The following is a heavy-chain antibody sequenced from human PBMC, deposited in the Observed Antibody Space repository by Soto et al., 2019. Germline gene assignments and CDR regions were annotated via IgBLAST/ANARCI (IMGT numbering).Heavy chain of an antibody. CDR3: ARDEGDDSSGYYDVNY. J-gene: IGHJ1*01. V-gene: IGHV1-69*13. CDR1: GSTYRNYA. CDR2: IIPISGTT. D-gene: IGHD3-22*01. Sequence: SSVKVSCKASGSTYRNYAVNWVRQAPGQGLEWMGDIIPISGTTNYAQKFQGRVTITADESTRTAYMELRRLRSEDTAVYFCARDEGDDSSGYYDVNYWGQGTLVTVYS.